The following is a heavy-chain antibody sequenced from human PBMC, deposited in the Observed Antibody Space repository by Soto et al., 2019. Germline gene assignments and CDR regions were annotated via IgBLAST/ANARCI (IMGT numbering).Heavy chain of an antibody. D-gene: IGHD3-3*01. CDR2: ISAYNGNT. J-gene: IGHJ6*02. CDR3: ATDFLDVWRLASYYYYGMDV. V-gene: IGHV1-18*01. Sequence: ASVKVSCKASGYTFTSYGISWVRQAPGQGLEWMGWISAYNGNTNYAQKLQGRVTMTTDTSTSTAYMELRSLRSDDTAVYYFATDFLDVWRLASYYYYGMDVWGQGTTVTVSS. CDR1: GYTFTSYG.